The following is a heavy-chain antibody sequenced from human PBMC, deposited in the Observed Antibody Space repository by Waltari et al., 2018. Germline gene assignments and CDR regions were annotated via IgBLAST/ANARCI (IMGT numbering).Heavy chain of an antibody. J-gene: IGHJ4*02. CDR3: AKDLGNYYDSR. D-gene: IGHD3-22*01. V-gene: IGHV3-30*18. CDR1: GFTFSSYG. CDR2: ISDDGSNK. Sequence: QVQLVESGGGVVQPGRSLRLSCAASGFTFSSYGMHWVRQAPGKGLEWVAVISDDGSNKYDADSVKGRFTISRDNSKNTLYVQMNSLRAEDTAVYYCAKDLGNYYDSRWGQGTLVTVSS.